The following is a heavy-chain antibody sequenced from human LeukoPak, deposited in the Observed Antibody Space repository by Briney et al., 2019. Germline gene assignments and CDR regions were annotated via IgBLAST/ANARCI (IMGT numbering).Heavy chain of an antibody. CDR3: ARSMAPSGRLYFQH. Sequence: GASVRVSCKASGYTFTGYYMHWVRQAPGQGLEWMGWINSKSGGTNYAQKFQGRVTMTRDTSISAAYMELSRLRSDDTAVYYCARSMAPSGRLYFQHWGQGTLVTVSS. V-gene: IGHV1-2*02. J-gene: IGHJ1*01. D-gene: IGHD6-13*01. CDR1: GYTFTGYY. CDR2: INSKSGGT.